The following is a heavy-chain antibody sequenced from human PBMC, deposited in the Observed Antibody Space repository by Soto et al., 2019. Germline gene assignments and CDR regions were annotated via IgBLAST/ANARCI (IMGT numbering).Heavy chain of an antibody. CDR3: ARVRGLPTDAFDI. CDR1: GYSFTSYW. D-gene: IGHD3-10*01. CDR2: IDPSDSYT. Sequence: PGESLKISCKGSGYSFTSYWISWVRQMPGKGLEWMGRIDPSDSYTNYSPSFQGHVTISADKSISTAYLQWSSLKASDTAMYYCARVRGLPTDAFDIWGQGTMVTVSS. J-gene: IGHJ3*02. V-gene: IGHV5-10-1*01.